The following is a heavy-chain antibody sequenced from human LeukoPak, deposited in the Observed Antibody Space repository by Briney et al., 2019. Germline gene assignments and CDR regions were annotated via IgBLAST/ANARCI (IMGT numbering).Heavy chain of an antibody. J-gene: IGHJ4*02. V-gene: IGHV3-48*03. D-gene: IGHD6-19*01. CDR2: ISSSGNTI. CDR3: ARDRPDSSGWKFDY. CDR1: GFIFSSHE. Sequence: PGGSLRLSCAASGFIFSSHEMNWVRQAPGKGLEWVSYISSSGNTIYYADSVKGRFTISRDNAKNSLYLQMNSLRAEDTAVYYCARDRPDSSGWKFDYWGQGTLVTVSS.